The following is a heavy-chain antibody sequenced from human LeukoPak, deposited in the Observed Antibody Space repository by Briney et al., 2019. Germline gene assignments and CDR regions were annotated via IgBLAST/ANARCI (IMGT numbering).Heavy chain of an antibody. Sequence: GRSLRPSCAASGFTFSSYAMSWVRQAPGEGLGWVSGISGSGGSTYYTVCVKGRFTISRDKSRNTLYLQMNSPRAEDTAVYYCAILPGYSSGWYEVNYWGQGTLVTVSS. V-gene: IGHV3-23*01. J-gene: IGHJ4*02. CDR3: AILPGYSSGWYEVNY. D-gene: IGHD6-13*01. CDR2: ISGSGGST. CDR1: GFTFSSYA.